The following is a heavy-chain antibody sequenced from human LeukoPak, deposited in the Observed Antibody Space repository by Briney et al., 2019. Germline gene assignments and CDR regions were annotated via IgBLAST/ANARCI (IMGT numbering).Heavy chain of an antibody. Sequence: PGGSLRLSCAASGFTFSSYSVNWVRQAPGKGLEWVSSISSSSTYIYYADSVKVRFTISRDNTKNSLYLQMYSLRAEDTAVYYCARDVSSSLNYWGQGTLVTVSS. CDR1: GFTFSSYS. CDR2: ISSSSTYI. D-gene: IGHD6-13*01. V-gene: IGHV3-21*01. CDR3: ARDVSSSLNY. J-gene: IGHJ4*02.